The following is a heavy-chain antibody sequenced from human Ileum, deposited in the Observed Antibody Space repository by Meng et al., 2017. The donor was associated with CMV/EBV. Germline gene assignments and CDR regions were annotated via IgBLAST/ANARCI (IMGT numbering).Heavy chain of an antibody. Sequence: YSFITFYMHWLRQAPGQRPEWIGVINPAGGSTSYAQKFHGRVAVTTDTSTATVYLTLSDLQSVDTAIYYCARATYTSSWSEAGFEYWGQGTLVTVSS. D-gene: IGHD6-13*01. J-gene: IGHJ4*02. CDR2: INPAGGST. V-gene: IGHV1-46*01. CDR3: ARATYTSSWSEAGFEY. CDR1: YSFITFY.